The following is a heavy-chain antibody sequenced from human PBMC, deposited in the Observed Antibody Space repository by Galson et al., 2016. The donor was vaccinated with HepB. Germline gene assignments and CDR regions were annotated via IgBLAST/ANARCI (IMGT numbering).Heavy chain of an antibody. D-gene: IGHD3-16*01. CDR3: ARGPFALGDRKVYDFDY. Sequence: SLRLSCAASGFIFSSYSMHWVRQAPGKGLEWVAVISYDGSNKYYADSVKGRFTISRDISKNTLYLQMNSLRPEDTAVYYCARGPFALGDRKVYDFDYWGQGTLVTVSS. J-gene: IGHJ4*02. CDR2: ISYDGSNK. CDR1: GFIFSSYS. V-gene: IGHV3-30-3*01.